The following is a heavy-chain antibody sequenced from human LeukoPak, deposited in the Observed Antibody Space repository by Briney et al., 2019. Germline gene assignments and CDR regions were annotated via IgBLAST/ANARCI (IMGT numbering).Heavy chain of an antibody. D-gene: IGHD2-21*02. V-gene: IGHV3-7*01. CDR1: GFTFSSYW. CDR2: IKQDGSEK. J-gene: IGHJ6*03. Sequence: AGGSLRLSCAASGFTFSSYWMSWVRQAPGKGLEWVANIKQDGSEKYYVDSVKGRFTISRDNAKNSLYPQMNSLRAEDTAVYYCARDRHIVVVTANYYMDAWGKGTTVTVSS. CDR3: ARDRHIVVVTANYYMDA.